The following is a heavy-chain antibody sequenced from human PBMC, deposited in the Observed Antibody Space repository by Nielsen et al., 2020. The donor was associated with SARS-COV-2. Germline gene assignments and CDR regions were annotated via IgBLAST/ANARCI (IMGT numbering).Heavy chain of an antibody. J-gene: IGHJ3*02. V-gene: IGHV3-21*01. CDR1: GFTFDDYA. D-gene: IGHD4-17*01. CDR3: ARYGDYGIGPVDAFDI. CDR2: ISSSSSYI. Sequence: GGSLRLSCAASGFTFDDYAMHWVRQAPGKGLEWVSSISSSSSYIYYADSVKGRFTISRDNAKNSLYLQMNSLRAEDTAVYYCARYGDYGIGPVDAFDIWGQGTMVTVSS.